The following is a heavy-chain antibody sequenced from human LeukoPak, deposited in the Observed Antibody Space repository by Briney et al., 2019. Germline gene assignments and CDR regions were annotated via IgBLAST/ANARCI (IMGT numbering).Heavy chain of an antibody. D-gene: IGHD6-13*01. CDR1: GFTFSSYG. Sequence: PGRSLRLSCAASGFTFSSYGMHWVRQAACKGLEWVALIWHDGTNKYYADSVKGRLTISRDNSKNTLYLQMDSLRGEDTAIYCCARDKAAAGILYAFHIWGQGSMVTVSS. CDR2: IWHDGTNK. V-gene: IGHV3-33*01. J-gene: IGHJ3*02. CDR3: ARDKAAAGILYAFHI.